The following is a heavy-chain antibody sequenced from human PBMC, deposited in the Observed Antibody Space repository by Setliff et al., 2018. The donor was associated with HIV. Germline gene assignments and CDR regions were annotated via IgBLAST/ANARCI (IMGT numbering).Heavy chain of an antibody. CDR1: GVSVSGTAYY. Sequence: PSQTLSLTCTVSGVSVSGTAYYWAWIRQPPGRGLEWIGNIYYTGNTNYNPSLKSRVTISVDTSKKQFSLRLTSVTAADTAVYYCATRYYYGSRSLRFDYWGQGTLVTVTS. CDR3: ATRYYYGSRSLRFDY. D-gene: IGHD3-10*01. CDR2: IYYTGNT. V-gene: IGHV4-39*07. J-gene: IGHJ4*02.